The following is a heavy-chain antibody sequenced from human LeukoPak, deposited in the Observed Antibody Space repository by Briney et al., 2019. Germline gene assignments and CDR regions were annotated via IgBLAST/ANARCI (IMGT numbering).Heavy chain of an antibody. Sequence: GGSLRLSCAASGFTFSSYSMNWVRQAPGKGLEWVSSISSSSSYIYYADSVKGRFTISRDNAKNSLYLQMNSLRAEDTAVYYCARDFPGPQWELPNWGQGTLVTVSS. J-gene: IGHJ4*02. V-gene: IGHV3-21*01. D-gene: IGHD1-26*01. CDR1: GFTFSSYS. CDR3: ARDFPGPQWELPN. CDR2: ISSSSSYI.